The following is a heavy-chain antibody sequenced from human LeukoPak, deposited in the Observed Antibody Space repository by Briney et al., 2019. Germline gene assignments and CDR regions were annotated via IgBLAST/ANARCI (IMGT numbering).Heavy chain of an antibody. D-gene: IGHD1-26*01. J-gene: IGHJ6*02. CDR3: ARASGGGSYLARFYYYGMDV. V-gene: IGHV1-69*01. CDR2: IIPIFGTA. Sequence: GCSVKVSCKASGGTFSSYAISWVRQAPGQGLEWMGGIIPIFGTANYAQKFQGRVTITADESTSTAYMELSSLRSEDTAVYYCARASGGGSYLARFYYYGMDVWGQGTTVTVSS. CDR1: GGTFSSYA.